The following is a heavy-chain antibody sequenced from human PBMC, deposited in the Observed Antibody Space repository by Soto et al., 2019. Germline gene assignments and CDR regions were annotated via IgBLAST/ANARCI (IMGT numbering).Heavy chain of an antibody. J-gene: IGHJ4*02. V-gene: IGHV3-23*01. CDR3: AKDQSNSNPLYYFDY. D-gene: IGHD3-22*01. CDR1: GFTFSIYA. CDR2: MSGSGDNT. Sequence: LRLSCAASGFTFSIYAMTWVRQAPGKGLEWVSAMSGSGDNTYYADSVKGRFTISRDNSKNTLYLQMNSLRAEDTARYYCAKDQSNSNPLYYFDYWGPGTLVTVS.